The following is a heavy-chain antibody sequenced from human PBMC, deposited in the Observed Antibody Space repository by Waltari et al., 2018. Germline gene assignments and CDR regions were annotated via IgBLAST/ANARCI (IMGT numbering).Heavy chain of an antibody. CDR3: ARVLLYDFWSGYYTGMGAFDI. CDR2: IYTSGST. CDR1: GGSISSYY. J-gene: IGHJ3*02. D-gene: IGHD3-3*01. Sequence: QVQLQESGPGLVKPSETLSLTCTVSGGSISSYYWSWIRQPAGKGLEWIGRIYTSGSTNYNPSLKSRVTMSVDTSKNQFSLKLSSVTAADTAVYYCARVLLYDFWSGYYTGMGAFDIWGQGTMVTVSS. V-gene: IGHV4-4*07.